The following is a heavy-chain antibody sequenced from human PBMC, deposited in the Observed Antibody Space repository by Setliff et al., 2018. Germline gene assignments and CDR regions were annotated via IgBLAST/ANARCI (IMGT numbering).Heavy chain of an antibody. Sequence: QPLPWGLEWIGEINHSGSTNYNPSLKSRVTISVDTSKNQFSLSLTSVTAEDTAVYYCAIAPGREDYYYMDVWGKGTKVTVSS. V-gene: IGHV4-34*01. CDR3: AIAPGREDYYYMDV. D-gene: IGHD1-1*01. J-gene: IGHJ6*03. CDR2: INHSGST.